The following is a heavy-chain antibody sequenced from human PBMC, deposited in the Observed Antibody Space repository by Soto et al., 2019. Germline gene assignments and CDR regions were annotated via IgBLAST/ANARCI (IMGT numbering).Heavy chain of an antibody. J-gene: IGHJ4*02. Sequence: EVQLLESGGGLVQPGGSLRLSCAASGFTFSSYAMSWVRQAPGKGLEWVSAISGSGGSTYYEDSVKGRFTISRDNSKNTLYLQMNSLRAEDTAVYYCAGNDYVAVFYYWGQGTLVTVSS. V-gene: IGHV3-23*01. CDR2: ISGSGGST. CDR1: GFTFSSYA. D-gene: IGHD4-17*01. CDR3: AGNDYVAVFYY.